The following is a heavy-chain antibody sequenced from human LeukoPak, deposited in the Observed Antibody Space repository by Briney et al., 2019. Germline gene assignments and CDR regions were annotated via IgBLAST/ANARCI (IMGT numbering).Heavy chain of an antibody. CDR3: ARVKGDAFDI. V-gene: IGHV3-21*01. CDR1: GLTFSSYS. CDR2: ISSSSSYI. J-gene: IGHJ3*02. Sequence: GGSLRLSCAASGLTFSSYSMNWVRQAPGKGLEWVSSISSSSSYIYYADSVKGRFTISRDNAKNSLYLQMNSLRAEDTAVYYCARVKGDAFDIWGQGTMVTVSS.